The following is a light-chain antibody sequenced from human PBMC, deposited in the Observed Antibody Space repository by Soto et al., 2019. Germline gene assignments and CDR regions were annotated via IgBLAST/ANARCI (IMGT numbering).Light chain of an antibody. CDR2: EAS. CDR3: QHYKESST. Sequence: DIQMTQSPSTLSASVGDRVTITCRASQSISSRLAWYQQKPGKAPKLLIYEASSSQIGVPPRFSGTGFGTEFTLTISSLQPVDFATYYCQHYKESSTFGQGTRLEIK. J-gene: IGKJ1*01. V-gene: IGKV1-5*03. CDR1: QSISSR.